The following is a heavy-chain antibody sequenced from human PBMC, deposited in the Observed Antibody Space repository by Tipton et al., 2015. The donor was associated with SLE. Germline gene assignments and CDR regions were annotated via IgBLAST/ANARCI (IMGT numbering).Heavy chain of an antibody. CDR1: GFNFNNFA. CDR2: ISDDGTKN. D-gene: IGHD3-3*01. Sequence: QVQLVQSGGGVVQTGASLSLSCAGSGFNFNNFAMHWVRQAPDKGLEWVALISDDGTKNNYLESVKGRFTISRDHSRNTLSLQMDSLRPDDTGIYYCAADFWSGFPLCYFKYWGQGTPVTVYS. J-gene: IGHJ4*02. CDR3: AADFWSGFPLCYFKY. V-gene: IGHV3-30*04.